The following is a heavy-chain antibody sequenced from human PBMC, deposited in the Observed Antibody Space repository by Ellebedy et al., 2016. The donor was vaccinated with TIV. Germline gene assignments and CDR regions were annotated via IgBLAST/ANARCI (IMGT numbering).Heavy chain of an antibody. D-gene: IGHD4-23*01. CDR2: IYYSGST. CDR1: GGSVSSSFYY. CDR3: EGGNSFEAFDI. Sequence: SETLSLTCTVSGGSVSSSFYYWGWIRQPPGKGLEWIGSIYYSGSTHYNPSLKSRVTISGDTSKNQFSLRLSSVTAADTAVYYREGGNSFEAFDIWGQGTMVTVSS. J-gene: IGHJ3*02. V-gene: IGHV4-39*07.